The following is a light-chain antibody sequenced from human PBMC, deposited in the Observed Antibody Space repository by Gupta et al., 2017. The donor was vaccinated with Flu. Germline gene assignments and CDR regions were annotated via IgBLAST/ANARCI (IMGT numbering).Light chain of an antibody. CDR3: QSYDSGVSGGI. CDR2: ANI. CDR1: SSNIGARYN. J-gene: IGLJ2*01. V-gene: IGLV1-40*01. Sequence: VTISCTGSSSNIGARYNVHWYQQVPGTAPKLLIYANINRPSGVPDRFSGSKSGTSVSLDITGLQAEDEADYYWQSYDSGVSGGIFGGGTKLTVL.